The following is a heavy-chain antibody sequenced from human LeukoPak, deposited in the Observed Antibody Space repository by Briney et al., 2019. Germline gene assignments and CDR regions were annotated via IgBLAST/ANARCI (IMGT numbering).Heavy chain of an antibody. CDR3: VKEYSSGCPDY. Sequence: GRPLRLSCAASGFTFAHYGMHWVRQAPGKGLEWVAVISDDGSNEYCADSVKGRFTISRDNSKNTLYLQMNSLRAEDTAMYYCVKEYSSGCPDYWGQGTLVTVSS. CDR1: GFTFAHYG. CDR2: ISDDGSNE. V-gene: IGHV3-30*18. J-gene: IGHJ4*02. D-gene: IGHD6-19*01.